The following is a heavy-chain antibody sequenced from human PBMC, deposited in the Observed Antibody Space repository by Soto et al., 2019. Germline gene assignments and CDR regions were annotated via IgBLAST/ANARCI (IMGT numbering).Heavy chain of an antibody. J-gene: IGHJ4*02. CDR3: ARRRGDAVFDY. CDR2: IIPIFGTT. V-gene: IGHV1-69*12. CDR1: GGTFSSYA. Sequence: QVQLVQSGAEVKKPGSSVKVSCKASGGTFSSYATSWVRQDPGQGLEWLGGIIPIFGTTNYAQKFQGRVTMTADESTSTAYMELSSLRSEDTAVYYCARRRGDAVFDYWGQGTLVTVSS. D-gene: IGHD2-21*02.